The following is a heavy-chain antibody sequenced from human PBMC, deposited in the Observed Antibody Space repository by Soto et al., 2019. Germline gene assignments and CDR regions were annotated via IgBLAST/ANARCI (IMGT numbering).Heavy chain of an antibody. J-gene: IGHJ4*02. CDR3: ASLPVGELSMPFDY. Sequence: SETLSLTCTVSGGSISSSSYYWSWIRQPPGKGLEWIGSIYYSGSTYYNPSLKSRVTISVDTSKNQFSLKLSSVTAADTAVYYCASLPVGELSMPFDYWGQGTLVTVSS. D-gene: IGHD3-16*02. CDR2: IYYSGST. V-gene: IGHV4-39*01. CDR1: GGSISSSSYY.